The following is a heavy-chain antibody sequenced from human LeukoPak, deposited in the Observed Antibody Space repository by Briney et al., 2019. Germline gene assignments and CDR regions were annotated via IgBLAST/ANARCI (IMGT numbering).Heavy chain of an antibody. CDR2: IWNDGSVR. CDR3: ARASGSYDY. V-gene: IGHV3-33*01. D-gene: IGHD1-26*01. CDR1: GFTFSTYG. J-gene: IGHJ4*02. Sequence: TGGSLRLSCAASGFTFSTYGLPWVRQAPGKGLEWVAVIWNDGSVRYYADSVKGRFTISRDNSKNTLYLQMNSLRAEDTAVYYCARASGSYDYWGQGTLVTVSS.